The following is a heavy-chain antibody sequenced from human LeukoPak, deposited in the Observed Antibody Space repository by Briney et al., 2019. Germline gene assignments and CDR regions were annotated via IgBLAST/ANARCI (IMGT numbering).Heavy chain of an antibody. V-gene: IGHV4-59*01. CDR3: ARDYYDSSGPTWDI. CDR1: GGSISSYY. D-gene: IGHD3-22*01. J-gene: IGHJ3*02. CDR2: IYYSGST. Sequence: PSETLSLTCTVSGGSISSYYWSWIRQPPGKGLEWIGYIYYSGSTNYNPSLKSRVTISVDTSKNQFSLKLSSVTAADTAVYYCARDYYDSSGPTWDIWGQGTMVTVSS.